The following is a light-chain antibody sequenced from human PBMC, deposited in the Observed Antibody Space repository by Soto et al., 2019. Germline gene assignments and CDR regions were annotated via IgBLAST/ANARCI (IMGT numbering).Light chain of an antibody. Sequence: EIVLTQSPGTLSLSPGERATLSCRASQSVSSSFLAWYQQKPGQAPRLVIHGASTRATGIPDRFSGSGSGTDFTIAISRLEPEDFAVYYCQQYGSSPMYTFGQGTKLEIK. CDR1: QSVSSSF. CDR2: GAS. CDR3: QQYGSSPMYT. V-gene: IGKV3-20*01. J-gene: IGKJ2*01.